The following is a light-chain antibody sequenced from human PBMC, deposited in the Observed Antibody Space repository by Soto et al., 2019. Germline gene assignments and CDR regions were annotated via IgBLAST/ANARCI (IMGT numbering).Light chain of an antibody. V-gene: IGLV4-69*01. J-gene: IGLJ3*02. CDR2: LNNDASH. CDR3: QTWGTGPWV. CDR1: SGHSSNA. Sequence: QPVLTQSPSASASLGASVNLTCVLNSGHSSNAIARHQQQPGKGPRYLMKLNNDASHSKGDGIPDRFSGSSSGAERNFTISSLQSEDEADYYCQTWGTGPWVFGGGTKLTVL.